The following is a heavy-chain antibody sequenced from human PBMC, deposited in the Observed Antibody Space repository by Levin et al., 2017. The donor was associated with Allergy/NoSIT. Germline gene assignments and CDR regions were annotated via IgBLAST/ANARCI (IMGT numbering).Heavy chain of an antibody. CDR1: GFTFSSYG. V-gene: IGHV3-33*01. CDR2: IWYDGSNK. D-gene: IGHD3-9*01. CDR3: ARDFSHTILTGSYFDY. J-gene: IGHJ4*02. Sequence: GGSLRLSCAASGFTFSSYGMHWVRQAPGKGLEWVAVIWYDGSNKYYADSVKGRFTISRDNSKNTLYLQMNSLRAEDTAVYYCARDFSHTILTGSYFDYWGQGTLVTVSS.